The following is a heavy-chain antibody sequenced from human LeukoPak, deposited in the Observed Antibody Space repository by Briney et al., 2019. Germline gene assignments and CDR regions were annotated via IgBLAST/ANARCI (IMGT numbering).Heavy chain of an antibody. J-gene: IGHJ5*02. CDR3: ARGGIVGALNWFDP. CDR1: GYSFTGYY. CDR2: INPNSGGT. V-gene: IGHV1-2*02. D-gene: IGHD1-26*01. Sequence: GASVKVSCKASGYSFTGYYMHWVRQAPGQGLEWMGWINPNSGGTNYAQKFQGRVTMTRDTSISTAYMELSRLRSDDTAVYYCARGGIVGALNWFDPWGQGTLVTVSS.